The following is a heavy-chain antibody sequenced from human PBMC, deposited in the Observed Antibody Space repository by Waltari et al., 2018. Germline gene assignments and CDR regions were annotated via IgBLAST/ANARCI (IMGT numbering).Heavy chain of an antibody. V-gene: IGHV3-73*01. Sequence: EEQMVESGGDLVKPGGSLKLSCAASGFIFSDSAIHWVRQAPGKGVGLVGRIRTKTNNYATAYGASVKGRFTISRDDSRNVAYLQMNSLKTEDTALYYCARHDPLDYWGQGTLVTVSS. J-gene: IGHJ4*02. CDR3: ARHDPLDY. CDR1: GFIFSDSA. CDR2: IRTKTNNYAT.